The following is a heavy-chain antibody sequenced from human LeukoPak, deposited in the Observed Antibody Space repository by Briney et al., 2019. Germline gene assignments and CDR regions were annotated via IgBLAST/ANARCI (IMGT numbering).Heavy chain of an antibody. CDR2: IYYSRST. V-gene: IGHV4-39*07. CDR3: ARASSHCSSTSCYDWFDP. Sequence: SETLSLTCTVSGGSIGSSSYYWGWIRQPPGKGLEWIAAIYYSRSTYYNPSLNSRVTISVDKSKKQFSLKLSSVTVADTAVYFCARASSHCSSTSCYDWFDPWGQGALVTVSS. CDR1: GGSIGSSSYY. D-gene: IGHD2-2*01. J-gene: IGHJ5*02.